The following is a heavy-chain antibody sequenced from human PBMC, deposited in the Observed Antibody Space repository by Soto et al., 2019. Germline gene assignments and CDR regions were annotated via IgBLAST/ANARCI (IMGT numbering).Heavy chain of an antibody. CDR2: MSGSGGST. J-gene: IGHJ4*02. CDR1: GCRLRSYA. CDR3: AKETSY. Sequence: PWGSLRLSCAASGCRLRSYAMGWVRQAPGKGLEWVSAMSGSGGSTYYADSVKGRFTISRDNSKNTLYLQMNSLRAENTAVYYCAKETSYWGQGTLVTVSS. V-gene: IGHV3-23*01.